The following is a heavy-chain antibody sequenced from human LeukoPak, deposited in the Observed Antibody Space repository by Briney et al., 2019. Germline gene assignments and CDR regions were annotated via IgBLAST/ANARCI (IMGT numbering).Heavy chain of an antibody. Sequence: TGGSLRLSCAASGFTFSSYSMNWVRQAPGKGLEWVSSISSSSSYIYYADSVKGRFTISRDNAKNSLYLQMNSLRAEDTAVYHCARDQINYYDFWSGYYPTIDYWGQGTLVTVSS. D-gene: IGHD3-3*01. CDR2: ISSSSSYI. CDR3: ARDQINYYDFWSGYYPTIDY. V-gene: IGHV3-21*01. J-gene: IGHJ4*02. CDR1: GFTFSSYS.